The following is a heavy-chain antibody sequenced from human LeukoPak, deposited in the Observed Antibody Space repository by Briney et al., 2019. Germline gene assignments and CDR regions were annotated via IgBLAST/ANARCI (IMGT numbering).Heavy chain of an antibody. CDR1: NGSISYYY. Sequence: SETLSLTCTVSNGSISYYYWSWIRQPPGKGLEWIGYIYYSGSTNYNPSLKSRGTISVDTSKNQFSLKLSSVTAADTAVYYCAREGMDCSSTSCYREYFQHWGQGTLVTVSS. D-gene: IGHD2-2*01. CDR2: IYYSGST. V-gene: IGHV4-59*01. J-gene: IGHJ1*01. CDR3: AREGMDCSSTSCYREYFQH.